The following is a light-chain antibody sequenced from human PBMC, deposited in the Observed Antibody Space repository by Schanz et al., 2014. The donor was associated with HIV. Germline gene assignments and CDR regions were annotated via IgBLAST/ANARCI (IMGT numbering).Light chain of an antibody. V-gene: IGLV1-51*01. CDR1: SSNIGNNY. J-gene: IGLJ2*01. Sequence: QSVLTQPPSVSAAPGQKVTISCSGSSSNIGNNYVSWYQQLPGTAPKLLIYDNNKRPSGIPDRFSGSKTGTSATLDISGLQTGDEADYYCATWDATLREAVFGGGTKLTVL. CDR3: ATWDATLREAV. CDR2: DNN.